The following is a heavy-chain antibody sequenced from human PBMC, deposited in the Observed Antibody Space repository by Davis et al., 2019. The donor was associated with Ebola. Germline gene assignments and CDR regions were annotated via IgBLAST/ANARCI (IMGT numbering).Heavy chain of an antibody. V-gene: IGHV3-73*01. J-gene: IGHJ4*02. CDR1: GFTFSGSA. CDR3: ARDSGEYYDILTGPFDY. D-gene: IGHD3-9*01. Sequence: GESLKISCAASGFTFSGSAMHWVRQASGKGLEWVGRIRSKANSYATAYAASVKGRFTIPRDDSKNTAYLQMNSLRAEDTAVYYCARDSGEYYDILTGPFDYWGQGTLVTVSS. CDR2: IRSKANSYAT.